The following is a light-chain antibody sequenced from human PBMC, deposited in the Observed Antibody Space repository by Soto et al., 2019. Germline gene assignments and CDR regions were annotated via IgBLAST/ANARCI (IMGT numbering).Light chain of an antibody. V-gene: IGLV2-8*01. Sequence: QSALTQPPSASGSPGQSVTISCTGTSSDVGAYKYVSWYQQYPGKAPKLMIYEVSKRPSGVPDRFSGSKSGNTASLAVSGLKAEDEADYYCTSYVGSSIRVFGGGCKLTIL. CDR1: SSDVGAYKY. J-gene: IGLJ3*02. CDR3: TSYVGSSIRV. CDR2: EVS.